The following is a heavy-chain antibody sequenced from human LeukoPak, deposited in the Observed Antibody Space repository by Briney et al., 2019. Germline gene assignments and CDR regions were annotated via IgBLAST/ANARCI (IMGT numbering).Heavy chain of an antibody. V-gene: IGHV4-59*01. D-gene: IGHD6-13*01. Sequence: SETLSLTCTVSGGSISSYYWSGVRQPPAKGLEWIGNIYYSGSTNYNPSLKSRVTISVDTSKNQFSLKLSSVTAADTAVYYCARDRLAAAGRYYYYGMDVWGQGTTVTVSS. CDR2: IYYSGST. CDR3: ARDRLAAAGRYYYYGMDV. J-gene: IGHJ6*02. CDR1: GGSISSYY.